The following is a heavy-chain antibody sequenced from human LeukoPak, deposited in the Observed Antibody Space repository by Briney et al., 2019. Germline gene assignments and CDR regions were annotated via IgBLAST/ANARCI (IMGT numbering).Heavy chain of an antibody. CDR2: IKSKTDGGTT. J-gene: IGHJ4*02. CDR1: GFTFSNAW. D-gene: IGHD3-22*01. Sequence: PGGSLRLSCAASGFTFSNAWMSWVRQAPRKELEWVGRIKSKTDGGTTDYAAPVKGRFTISRDDSKNTLYLQMNSLKTEDTAVYYCTTTYYYDSSGPSHWGQGTLVTVSS. V-gene: IGHV3-15*01. CDR3: TTTYYYDSSGPSH.